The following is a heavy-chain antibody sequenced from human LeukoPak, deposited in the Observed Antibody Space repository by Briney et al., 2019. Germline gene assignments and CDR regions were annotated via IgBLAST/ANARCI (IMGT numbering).Heavy chain of an antibody. Sequence: PGGSRRLSCEGSGFTFRSSAIMWVRQAPGKGLEWVAVLGTSDGNTYQAGSVKWRVAISKDNYQHTLYLHMSGLRADDTALYYCAKLGIYYDSPADHWGQGTLVTVSS. V-gene: IGHV3-23*01. J-gene: IGHJ4*02. CDR3: AKLGIYYDSPADH. CDR2: LGTSDGNT. CDR1: GFTFRSSA. D-gene: IGHD3-9*01.